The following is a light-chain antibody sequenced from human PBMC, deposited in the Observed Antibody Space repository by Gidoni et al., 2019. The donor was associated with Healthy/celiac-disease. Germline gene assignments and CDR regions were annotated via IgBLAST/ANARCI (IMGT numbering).Light chain of an antibody. CDR1: SSNIGSNY. CDR2: RNN. V-gene: IGLV1-47*01. J-gene: IGLJ2*01. CDR3: AAWDDSLSVVV. Sequence: QSVLTQPPSASGTPGQGVTISCSGSSSNIGSNYVYWYQQLPGTAPKLLIYRNNQRPSGVPDRFSGSKSGTSASLAISGLRSEDEADYYCAAWDDSLSVVVFGGGTKLTVL.